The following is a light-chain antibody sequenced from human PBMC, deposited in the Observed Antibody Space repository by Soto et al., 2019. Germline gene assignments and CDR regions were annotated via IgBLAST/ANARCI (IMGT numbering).Light chain of an antibody. CDR2: DAS. Sequence: DLQMTQSPSTLSASVGDRVTVTCRASQSISSWLAWYQQKPGKAPKLLIYDASSLESGVPSSFSGSGSGTEFKLAISSLQPVDFATYYCQQYHSYSPFTFGPGTKVDIK. J-gene: IGKJ3*01. CDR1: QSISSW. CDR3: QQYHSYSPFT. V-gene: IGKV1-5*01.